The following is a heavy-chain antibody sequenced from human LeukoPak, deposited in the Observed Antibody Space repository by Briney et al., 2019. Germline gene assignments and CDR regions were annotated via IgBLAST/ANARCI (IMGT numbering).Heavy chain of an antibody. J-gene: IGHJ4*02. CDR3: ANPVRPQWLVQGGDY. D-gene: IGHD6-19*01. CDR1: GFTFSSYA. V-gene: IGHV3-23*01. Sequence: VGYLRLSCAASGFTFSSYAMSWVRPAPGKGLEWGSAISGGVGSTYYTHSVKGPFTISRDNSKITMYLQMNSLRAEDTAVYCCANPVRPQWLVQGGDYWGQGTLVTVSS. CDR2: ISGGVGST.